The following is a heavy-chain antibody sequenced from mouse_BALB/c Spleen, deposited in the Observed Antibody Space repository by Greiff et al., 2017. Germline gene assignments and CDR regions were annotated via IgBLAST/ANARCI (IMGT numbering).Heavy chain of an antibody. D-gene: IGHD2-12*01. V-gene: IGHV14-3*02. CDR1: GFNIKDTY. Sequence: EVKLQESGAELVKPGASVKLSCTASGFNIKDTYMHWVKQRPEQGLEWIGRIDPANGNTKYDPKFQGKATITADTSSNTAYLQLSSLTSEDTAVYYCTTLAYWGQGTLVTVSA. CDR2: IDPANGNT. J-gene: IGHJ3*01. CDR3: TTLAY.